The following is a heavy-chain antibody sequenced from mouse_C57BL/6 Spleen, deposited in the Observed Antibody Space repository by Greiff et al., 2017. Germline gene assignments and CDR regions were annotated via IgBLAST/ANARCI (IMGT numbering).Heavy chain of an antibody. CDR3: ARGDGSSYLDY. J-gene: IGHJ2*01. CDR2: ISSGGSYT. V-gene: IGHV5-6*02. CDR1: GFTFSSYG. Sequence: EVQLVESGGDLVKPGGSLKLSCEASGFTFSSYGMSWVRQTPDKRLAWVATISSGGSYTYYPDSVKGRFTISRDNAKNTLYLQMSSLKAEDTAMYYCARGDGSSYLDYWGQGTTLTVSS. D-gene: IGHD1-1*01.